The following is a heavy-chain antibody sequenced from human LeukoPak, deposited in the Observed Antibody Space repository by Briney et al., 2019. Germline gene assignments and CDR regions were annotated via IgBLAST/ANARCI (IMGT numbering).Heavy chain of an antibody. CDR3: ARDRSRAYSNWFDP. CDR1: GYTFTGYY. D-gene: IGHD2-15*01. CDR2: INPNSGGT. J-gene: IGHJ5*02. V-gene: IGHV1-2*04. Sequence: ASVKVSCKASGYTFTGYYTHWVRQAPGQGLEWMGWINPNSGGTNYAQKFQGWVTMTRDTSISTAYMELSRLRSDDTAVYYCARDRSRAYSNWFDPWGQGTLVTVSS.